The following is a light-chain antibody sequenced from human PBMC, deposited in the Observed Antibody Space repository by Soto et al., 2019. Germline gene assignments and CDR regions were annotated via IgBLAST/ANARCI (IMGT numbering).Light chain of an antibody. CDR1: SSDVGSYNY. CDR3: SSYTTSSTPVV. CDR2: DVS. Sequence: QSALTQPASVSGSPGQSITISCTGTSSDVGSYNYVSWYQQYPGKAPKLMIYDVSNRPSGVSYRFSGSKSGNTASLTISGLQAEDEDEYYCSSYTTSSTPVVFGGGTKLTVL. V-gene: IGLV2-14*01. J-gene: IGLJ2*01.